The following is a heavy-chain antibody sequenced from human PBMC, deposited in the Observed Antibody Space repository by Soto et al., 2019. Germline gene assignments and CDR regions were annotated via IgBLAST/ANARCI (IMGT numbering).Heavy chain of an antibody. CDR3: ARRGSWLRPRGYSSSWSHFDY. CDR2: INHSGST. CDR1: GGSFSGYY. D-gene: IGHD6-13*01. V-gene: IGHV4-34*01. Sequence: SETLSLTCAVYGGSFSGYYWSWIRQPPGKGLEWIGEINHSGSTNYNPSLKSRVTISVSTSKNQFSLKLSSVTAADTAVYYCARRGSWLRPRGYSSSWSHFDYWGQGTLVTVSS. J-gene: IGHJ4*02.